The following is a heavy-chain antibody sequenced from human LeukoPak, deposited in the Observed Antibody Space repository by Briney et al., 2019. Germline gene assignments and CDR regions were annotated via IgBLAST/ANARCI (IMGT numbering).Heavy chain of an antibody. CDR3: AKDGGLWVSAHWGDS. CDR1: GFTFSSYT. J-gene: IGHJ4*02. CDR2: ITTSDGNT. Sequence: GGSLRLSCAASGFTFSSYTMSWVRQAPGKGLEWVSTITTSDGNTYYADSVKGRFTASRDNSKNTLFLQMNSLRAEDTAVYYCAKDGGLWVSAHWGDSWGRGTLVTVSS. D-gene: IGHD7-27*01. V-gene: IGHV3-23*01.